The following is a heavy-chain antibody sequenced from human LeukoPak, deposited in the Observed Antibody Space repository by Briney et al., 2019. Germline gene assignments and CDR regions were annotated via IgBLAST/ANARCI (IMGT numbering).Heavy chain of an antibody. CDR2: IYTSGTT. CDR1: GGSISSGSYY. J-gene: IGHJ3*02. V-gene: IGHV4-61*02. CDR3: ALYYHGSDPRRAFDI. Sequence: SQTLSLTCTVSGGSISSGSYYWNWIRQPAGKGLEWIGRIYTSGTTNYNPSLKSRVTISVDTSKNQLALKLNSVTAADTAVYYCALYYHGSDPRRAFDIWGQGTMVTVSS. D-gene: IGHD3-10*01.